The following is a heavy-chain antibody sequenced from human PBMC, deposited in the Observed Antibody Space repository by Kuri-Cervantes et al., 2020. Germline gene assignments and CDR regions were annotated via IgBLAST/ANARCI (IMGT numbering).Heavy chain of an antibody. Sequence: GESLKISCAASGFTFSNAWMSWVRQAPGKGLEWVGRIKSKTDGGTTDYAAPVKGRFTISRDDPKNTLYLQMNSLKTEDTAVYYCSRPVYTSGTYEAFDIWGQGTMVTVSS. CDR1: GFTFSNAW. CDR2: IKSKTDGGTT. CDR3: SRPVYTSGTYEAFDI. D-gene: IGHD3-10*01. V-gene: IGHV3-15*01. J-gene: IGHJ3*02.